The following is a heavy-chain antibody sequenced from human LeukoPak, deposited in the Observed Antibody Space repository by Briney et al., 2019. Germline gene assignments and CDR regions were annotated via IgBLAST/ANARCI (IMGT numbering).Heavy chain of an antibody. CDR3: AKTGNYYDSSGYYSVYYFDY. D-gene: IGHD3-22*01. CDR2: ISYDGSNK. Sequence: GGSLRLSCAASGFTFSSYAMHWVRQAPGKGLEWVAVISYDGSNKYYADSVKGRFTISRDNSKNTLYLQMNSLRAEDTAVYYCAKTGNYYDSSGYYSVYYFDYWGRGTLVTVSS. CDR1: GFTFSSYA. V-gene: IGHV3-30*04. J-gene: IGHJ4*02.